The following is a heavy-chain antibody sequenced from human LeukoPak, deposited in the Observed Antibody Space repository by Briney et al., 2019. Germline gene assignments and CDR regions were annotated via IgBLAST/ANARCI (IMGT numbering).Heavy chain of an antibody. CDR3: AVPDCSGASCLFAP. V-gene: IGHV3-23*01. CDR1: GFTFSKYA. D-gene: IGHD2-15*01. CDR2: ISGSRGNT. J-gene: IGHJ5*02. Sequence: GGSLRLSCAASGFTFSKYAMGWVRQAPGKGLEWVSTISGSRGNTYYADLEEGRFTISRDNSKNTLYLQMSSLRAEDTAVYYCAVPDCSGASCLFAPWGQGTLVTVSS.